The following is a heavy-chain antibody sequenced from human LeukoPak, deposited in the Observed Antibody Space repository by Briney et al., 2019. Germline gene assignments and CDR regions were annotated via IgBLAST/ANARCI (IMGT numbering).Heavy chain of an antibody. D-gene: IGHD3-9*01. V-gene: IGHV3-49*04. Sequence: GGSLRLSCTASGFTFGDYAMSWVRQAPGKGLEWVGFIRSKAYGGTTEYAASVKGRFTISRDDSKSIAYLQMNSLKTEDTAVYYCTRAPDYDILTGRYYYYYYYMDVWGKGTTVTVSS. CDR1: GFTFGDYA. CDR2: IRSKAYGGTT. J-gene: IGHJ6*03. CDR3: TRAPDYDILTGRYYYYYYYMDV.